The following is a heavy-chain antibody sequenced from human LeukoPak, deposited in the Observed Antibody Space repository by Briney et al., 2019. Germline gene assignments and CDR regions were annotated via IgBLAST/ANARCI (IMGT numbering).Heavy chain of an antibody. CDR3: ARGVPFDY. V-gene: IGHV1-2*02. CDR2: INPNSGGT. Sequence: ASVKVSCKASGYTFTSYGISWVRQAPGQGLEWMGWINPNSGGTNYAQKFQGRVTMTRDTSISTAYMELSRLRSDDTAVYYCARGVPFDYWGQGTLVTVSS. J-gene: IGHJ4*02. CDR1: GYTFTSYG.